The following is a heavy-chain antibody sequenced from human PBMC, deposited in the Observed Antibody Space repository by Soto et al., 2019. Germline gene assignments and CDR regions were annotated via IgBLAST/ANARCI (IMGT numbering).Heavy chain of an antibody. CDR2: IKQDGGEK. J-gene: IGHJ4*02. V-gene: IGHV3-7*03. CDR3: GRLARGAAGGPF. Sequence: EVQLVESGGGLVQPGGSLRLSCVASGFTFRSYYMRWARQVPGRGLEWLAKIKQDGGEKSYVDSVRSRFPISRDNAKESVYLQMDSLRPDDTAVYFCGRLARGAAGGPFWGQGTLVTVSS. D-gene: IGHD6-13*01. CDR1: GFTFRSYY.